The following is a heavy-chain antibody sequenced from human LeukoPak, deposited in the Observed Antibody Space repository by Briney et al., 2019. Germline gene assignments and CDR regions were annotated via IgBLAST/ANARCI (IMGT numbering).Heavy chain of an antibody. V-gene: IGHV3-20*04. D-gene: IGHD6-13*01. J-gene: IGHJ4*02. CDR1: GFTFDDYG. Sequence: GGSLRLSCAASGFTFDDYGMSWVRQAPGKGLEWVSGINWNGGSTGYADSVKGRFTISRDNAKNSLYLQMNSLRAEDMALYYCAKDSSSWYYFDYWGQGTLVTVSS. CDR2: INWNGGST. CDR3: AKDSSSWYYFDY.